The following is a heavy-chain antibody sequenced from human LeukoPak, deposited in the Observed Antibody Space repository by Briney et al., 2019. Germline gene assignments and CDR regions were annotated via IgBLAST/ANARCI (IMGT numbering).Heavy chain of an antibody. Sequence: SQTLSLTCTVSGGSVSSGSYYWSWIRQPAGKGLEWIGRIYPSGSTIYPSGTTHYNPSLKSRVTISVDTSKNQFSLKVDSVTAADAAVYYCAREPGDYYYDSSGYEGWFDPWGQGTLVTVSS. V-gene: IGHV4-61*02. J-gene: IGHJ5*02. D-gene: IGHD3-22*01. CDR1: GGSVSSGSYY. CDR3: AREPGDYYYDSSGYEGWFDP. CDR2: IYPSGSTIYPSGTT.